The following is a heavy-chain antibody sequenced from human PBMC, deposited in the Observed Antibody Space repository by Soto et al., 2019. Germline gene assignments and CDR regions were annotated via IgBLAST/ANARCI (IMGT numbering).Heavy chain of an antibody. V-gene: IGHV3-74*01. CDR1: GFTFSSYW. CDR2: INSDGSST. J-gene: IGHJ6*02. Sequence: EVQLVESGGGLVQPGGSLRLSCAASGFTFSSYWMHWVRQAPGKGLVWVSRINSDGSSTSYADSVKGRFTISRDNAKNTLYLQMNSLRAEDTAVYYCARALKTGYYYYGMDVWGQGTTVTVSS. CDR3: ARALKTGYYYYGMDV.